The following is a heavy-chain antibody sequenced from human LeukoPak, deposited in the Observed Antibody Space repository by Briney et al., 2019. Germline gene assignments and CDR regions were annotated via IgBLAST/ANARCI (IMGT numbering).Heavy chain of an antibody. CDR2: IYYSGST. CDR3: ARDLLNEGNHLDY. Sequence: SETLSLTCTVSGGSISTYYGNWIRQAPGKGLEWIGYIYYSGSTNYNPSLKSRVTISVDTSKNQFPLKLSSVTAADTAVYYCARDLLNEGNHLDYWGQGTLVTVSS. CDR1: GGSISTYY. J-gene: IGHJ4*02. V-gene: IGHV4-59*12. D-gene: IGHD4-23*01.